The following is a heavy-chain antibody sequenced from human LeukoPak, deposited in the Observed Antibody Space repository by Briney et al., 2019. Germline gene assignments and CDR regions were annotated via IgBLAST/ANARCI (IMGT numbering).Heavy chain of an antibody. V-gene: IGHV1-18*01. CDR3: ARVFVRGRWLVHPDKTFDY. CDR2: ISAYNGNT. CDR1: GYTFTSYG. J-gene: IGHJ4*02. D-gene: IGHD6-19*01. Sequence: GASVKVSCKASGYTFTSYGISWVRQAPGQGLEWMGWISAYNGNTNYAQKLQGRVTMTTDTSTSTAYMELRSLRSDDTAVYYCARVFVRGRWLVHPDKTFDYWGQGTLVTVSS.